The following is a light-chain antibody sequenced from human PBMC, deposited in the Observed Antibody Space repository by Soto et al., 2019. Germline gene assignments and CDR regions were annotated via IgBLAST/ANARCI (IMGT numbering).Light chain of an antibody. CDR2: GAS. Sequence: EIVLTQSPGTLSLSPGERATLSCRASQSVSSSYLAWYQQTPGQAPRLLIYGASSRATGIPDRFSGSGSGTDFTLTISKLEPEDFAVYYCQQYGRSPWTFGQGTKVEL. CDR3: QQYGRSPWT. V-gene: IGKV3-20*01. J-gene: IGKJ1*01. CDR1: QSVSSSY.